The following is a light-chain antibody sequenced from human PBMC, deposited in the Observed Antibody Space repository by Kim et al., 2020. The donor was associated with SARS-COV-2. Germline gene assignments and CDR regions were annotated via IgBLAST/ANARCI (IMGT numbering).Light chain of an antibody. Sequence: RVTIACTRSSTNIGAGYDVHWYQQLPGTAPKLLIYGNSNRPSGVPDRFSGSKSGTSASLAITGLQAEDEADYDGQSYDSSLSGWVFGGGTQLTVL. CDR1: STNIGAGYD. CDR2: GNS. V-gene: IGLV1-40*01. J-gene: IGLJ3*02. CDR3: QSYDSSLSGWV.